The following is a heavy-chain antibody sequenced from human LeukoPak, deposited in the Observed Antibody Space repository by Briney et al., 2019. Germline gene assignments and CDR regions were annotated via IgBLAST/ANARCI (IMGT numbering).Heavy chain of an antibody. V-gene: IGHV1-24*01. CDR1: GYTLTELS. CDR3: AAQTGTTGFDY. Sequence: ASVKVSCKVSGYTLTELSMHWVRQAPGKGLEWMVGFDPEDGETIYAQKFQGRVTMTEGTSTDTAYMELSSLRSEDTAVYYCAAQTGTTGFDYWGQGTLVTVSS. D-gene: IGHD1-1*01. J-gene: IGHJ4*02. CDR2: FDPEDGET.